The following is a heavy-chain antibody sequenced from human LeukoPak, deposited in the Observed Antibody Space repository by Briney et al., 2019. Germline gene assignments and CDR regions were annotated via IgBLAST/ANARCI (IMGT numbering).Heavy chain of an antibody. D-gene: IGHD2-2*01. Sequence: GGSLRLSCAASGSTFSSYWMSWVRQAPGKGLEWVANIKQDGSEKYYVDSVKGRFTISRDNAKNSLYLQMNSLRAEDTAVYYCARIRPHCSSTSCYVHYYYYMDVWGKGTTVTVSS. CDR3: ARIRPHCSSTSCYVHYYYYMDV. V-gene: IGHV3-7*01. CDR1: GSTFSSYW. CDR2: IKQDGSEK. J-gene: IGHJ6*03.